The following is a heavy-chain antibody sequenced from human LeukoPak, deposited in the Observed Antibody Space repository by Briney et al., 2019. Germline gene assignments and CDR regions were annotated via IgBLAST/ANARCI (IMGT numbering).Heavy chain of an antibody. D-gene: IGHD2-2*01. CDR1: GYTFTSYD. Sequence: ASVKVSCKASGYTFTSYDINWVRQATGQGLEWMGWMNPNSGNTGYAQKFQGRVTMTRNTSISTAYMELSSLRSEDTAVYYCARAPPARRDCSSTSCYPNRFDPWGQGTLVTVSS. CDR2: MNPNSGNT. J-gene: IGHJ5*02. V-gene: IGHV1-8*01. CDR3: ARAPPARRDCSSTSCYPNRFDP.